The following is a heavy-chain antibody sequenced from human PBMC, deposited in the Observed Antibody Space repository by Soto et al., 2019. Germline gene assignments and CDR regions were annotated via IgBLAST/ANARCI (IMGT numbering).Heavy chain of an antibody. Sequence: QVQLVESGGGLVKPGGSLRLSCAASGFTFSDYYMTWIRQAPGKGLEWVSFISSGGSLIYYADSVKGRFTISRDNAKNSLYLQMNSLRAEDTAVYYCARDRYDFWSGSEHYGMDVWGQGTTVTVSS. V-gene: IGHV3-11*01. D-gene: IGHD3-3*01. J-gene: IGHJ6*02. CDR2: ISSGGSLI. CDR3: ARDRYDFWSGSEHYGMDV. CDR1: GFTFSDYY.